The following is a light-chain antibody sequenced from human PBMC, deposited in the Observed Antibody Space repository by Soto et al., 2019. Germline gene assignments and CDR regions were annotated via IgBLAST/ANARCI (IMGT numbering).Light chain of an antibody. CDR1: SGDVGAHDF. CDR2: DVN. Sequence: QSALTQPASVSGSPGQSITISCTGTSGDVGAHDFVSWYQHHPGKPPRLVIYDVNRRPAAAPNRFSGSKSGSTASLTISTLQAEDEADYYCSSFTNTSSYDCGTGTKVTVL. CDR3: SSFTNTSSYD. V-gene: IGLV2-14*01. J-gene: IGLJ1*01.